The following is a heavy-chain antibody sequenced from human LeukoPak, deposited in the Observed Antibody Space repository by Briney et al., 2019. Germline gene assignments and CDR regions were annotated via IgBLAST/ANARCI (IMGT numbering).Heavy chain of an antibody. CDR1: GFTFSNYW. CDR2: INLDGSST. CDR3: ARENWKLGDAFDI. J-gene: IGHJ3*02. V-gene: IGHV3-74*01. Sequence: GGSLRISCAASGFTFSNYWMHWVRQAPGKGLVWVSRINLDGSSTNYAHSVKGRFTISRDNAKNTLFLQMNSLRAEDTAVYYCARENWKLGDAFDIWGQGTTVTVSS. D-gene: IGHD7-27*01.